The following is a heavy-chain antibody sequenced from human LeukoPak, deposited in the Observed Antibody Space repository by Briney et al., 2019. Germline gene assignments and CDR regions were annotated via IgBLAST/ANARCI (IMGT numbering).Heavy chain of an antibody. CDR3: ARRYTASPGERFDY. CDR2: IYYSGNT. V-gene: IGHV4-59*08. J-gene: IGHJ4*02. Sequence: SETLSLTCTVSGGSISTYYWTWIRQPPGKGLEWIGYIYYSGNTNYNPSLSSRVTISLDTSKSQFSLMLRSLTAADTAMYYCARRYTASPGERFDYWGQGILVTASS. D-gene: IGHD2-2*02. CDR1: GGSISTYY.